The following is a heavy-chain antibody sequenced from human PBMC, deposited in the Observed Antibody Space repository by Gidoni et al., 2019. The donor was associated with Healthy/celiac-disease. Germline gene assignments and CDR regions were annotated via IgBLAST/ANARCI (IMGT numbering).Heavy chain of an antibody. CDR3: TTGEEADYYFDY. V-gene: IGHV3-15*01. CDR2: IKSKTDGGTT. Sequence: EVQLVESGGGLVKPGGSLRLSCAASGFTFSNAWMSWVRQAPGKGLEWVGRIKSKTDGGTTDYAAPVKGRFTISRDDSKNTLYLQMNSLKTEDTAVYYCTTGEEADYYFDYWGQGTLVTVSS. J-gene: IGHJ4*02. CDR1: GFTFSNAW.